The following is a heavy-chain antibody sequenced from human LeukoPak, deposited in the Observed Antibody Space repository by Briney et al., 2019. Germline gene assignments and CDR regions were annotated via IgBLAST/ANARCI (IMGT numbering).Heavy chain of an antibody. CDR2: ISYDGSNK. Sequence: GGSLRLSCAASGFTFSSYAMHWVRQAPGKGLEWVAVISYDGSNKYYAGSVKGRFTISRDSSKNTLYLQMNSLRAEDTAVYYCARETLPYYDSSGYDYWGQGTLVTVSS. D-gene: IGHD3-22*01. V-gene: IGHV3-30-3*01. CDR1: GFTFSSYA. J-gene: IGHJ4*02. CDR3: ARETLPYYDSSGYDY.